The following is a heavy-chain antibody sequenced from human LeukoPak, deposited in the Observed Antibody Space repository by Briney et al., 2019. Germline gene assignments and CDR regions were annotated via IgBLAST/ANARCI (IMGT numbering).Heavy chain of an antibody. CDR2: IIPIFGTA. Sequence: ASVKVSCKASGGTFSSYAISWVRQAPGQGLEWMGGIIPIFGTANYAQRFQGRVTMTRDTSISTVYMELSRLRSDDTAVYYCARTSYDRGGYYYFDYWGQGTLVTVSS. CDR3: ARTSYDRGGYYYFDY. CDR1: GGTFSSYA. J-gene: IGHJ4*02. V-gene: IGHV1-69*05. D-gene: IGHD3-22*01.